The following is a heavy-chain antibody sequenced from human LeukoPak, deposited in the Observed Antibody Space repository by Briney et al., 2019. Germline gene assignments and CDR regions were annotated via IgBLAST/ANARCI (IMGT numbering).Heavy chain of an antibody. V-gene: IGHV3-33*01. CDR2: IWFGGSNK. Sequence: GGSVRLSYAPYGLTFSSYDMQWVRQAPGKGLGWVAVIWFGGSNKYYADSMKGRLTIARDNSKNTLYLQMNRLRAQDTAVNYCARDGGPYYFDSSTPKIWGQGTLVTVSS. D-gene: IGHD3-22*01. CDR1: GLTFSSYD. CDR3: ARDGGPYYFDSSTPKI. J-gene: IGHJ3*02.